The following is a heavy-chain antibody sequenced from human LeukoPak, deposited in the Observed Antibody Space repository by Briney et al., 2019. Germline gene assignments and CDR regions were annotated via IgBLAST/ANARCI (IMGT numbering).Heavy chain of an antibody. CDR3: AREGSSGYYPNWFDP. J-gene: IGHJ5*02. D-gene: IGHD6-19*01. V-gene: IGHV4-59*01. CDR2: IYYSGST. Sequence: SETLSLTCTVSGGSISSYYWSWIRQPPGKGLEWIGYIYYSGSTNYNPSLKSRVTISVDTSKNQFSLKLSSVTAADTAAYYCAREGSSGYYPNWFDPWGQGTLVTVSS. CDR1: GGSISSYY.